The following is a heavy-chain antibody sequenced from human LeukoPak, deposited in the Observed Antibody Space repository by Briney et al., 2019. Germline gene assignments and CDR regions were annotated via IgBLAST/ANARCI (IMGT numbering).Heavy chain of an antibody. Sequence: SETLSLTCTVSGGSISSYYWSWIRQPPGKGLEWIGYIYYSGSTNYNPSLKSRVTISVDTSKNQFSLKLSSVTAADTAVYYCARGGIVVVPAADNWFDPWGQGTLVTVSS. CDR1: GGSISSYY. CDR2: IYYSGST. V-gene: IGHV4-59*01. D-gene: IGHD2-2*01. CDR3: ARGGIVVVPAADNWFDP. J-gene: IGHJ5*02.